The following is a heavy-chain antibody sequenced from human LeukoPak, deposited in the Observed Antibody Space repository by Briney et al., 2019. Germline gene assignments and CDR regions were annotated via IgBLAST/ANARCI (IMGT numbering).Heavy chain of an antibody. CDR2: IYYSGST. CDR3: ARNGHDRPFDY. J-gene: IGHJ4*02. CDR1: GGSISSYY. Sequence: SETLSLTCTVSGGSISSYYWSWIRQPPGKGLEWIGYIYYSGSTNYNPPLKSRVTISVDTSKNQFSLKLSSVTAADTAVYYCARNGHDRPFDYWGQGTLVTVSS. V-gene: IGHV4-59*01. D-gene: IGHD2-8*01.